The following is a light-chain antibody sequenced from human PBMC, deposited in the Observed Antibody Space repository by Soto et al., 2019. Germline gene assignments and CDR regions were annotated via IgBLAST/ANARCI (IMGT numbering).Light chain of an antibody. CDR1: QNININ. CDR3: QQYKDWPPLT. J-gene: IGKJ4*01. CDR2: GAS. V-gene: IGKV3D-15*01. Sequence: EIVMTQSPLTVSVSPGERATLSCRASQNININLAWYQQRPGQAPRVLIYGASSRASGIPDRFSGSGSGTDFTLTINRLEPDDFAFYYCQQYKDWPPLTFGGGTRVEIK.